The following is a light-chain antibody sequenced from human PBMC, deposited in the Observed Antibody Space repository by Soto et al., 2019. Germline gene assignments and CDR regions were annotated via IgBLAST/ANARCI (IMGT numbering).Light chain of an antibody. CDR2: GAS. CDR3: LQSGNSPLT. V-gene: IGKV3-20*01. J-gene: IGKJ2*01. CDR1: RRISSAY. Sequence: EVVLTQSPGTLSLSPGERATLSCRASRRISSAYLAWYHQKPGQAPRLLIYGASTRATDIPDRFTGSGSATDFTLIISRLEPEDFAVYYCLQSGNSPLTFGQGTRLEIK.